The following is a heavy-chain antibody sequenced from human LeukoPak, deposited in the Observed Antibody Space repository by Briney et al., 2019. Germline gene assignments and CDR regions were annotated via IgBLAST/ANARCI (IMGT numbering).Heavy chain of an antibody. CDR3: ARSAGTVTRFLAWLPNYYYYYMDV. CDR2: MNPNSGNT. J-gene: IGHJ6*03. V-gene: IGHV1-8*01. D-gene: IGHD3-3*01. Sequence: GASVKVSCKASGYTFTSYDINRVRQATGQGLEWMGWMNPNSGNTGYAQKFQGRVTMTRNTSISTAYMELSSLRSEDTAVYYCARSAGTVTRFLAWLPNYYYYYMDVWGKGTTVTVSS. CDR1: GYTFTSYD.